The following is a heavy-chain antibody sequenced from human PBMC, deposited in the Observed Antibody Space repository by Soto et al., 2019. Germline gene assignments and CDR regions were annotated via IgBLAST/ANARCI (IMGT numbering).Heavy chain of an antibody. CDR1: GFTFSTYA. V-gene: IGHV3-64D*06. Sequence: GGSLRLSCSASGFTFSTYAMHWVRQAPGKGLEYIAGISSNGRTTSYKDSVKGRFTISRDNSESTLYLQMSSLRLDDTAVYFFLKDPIAIAGIGLYTWFNSWGQGTRVTVSS. CDR3: LKDPIAIAGIGLYTWFNS. CDR2: ISSNGRTT. J-gene: IGHJ5*01. D-gene: IGHD2-21*01.